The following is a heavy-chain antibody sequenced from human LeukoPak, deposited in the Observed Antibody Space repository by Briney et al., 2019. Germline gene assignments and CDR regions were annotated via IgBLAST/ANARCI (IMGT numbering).Heavy chain of an antibody. D-gene: IGHD6-13*01. Sequence: SETLSLTCTVSGYSTSSGYYWGWMRQPPGKGLEWIESIHHSGSTYYNPSLKSRVTMSIDTSKNQFSLKLSSVTAADTAVYYCARTKGGIAAADAYFDYWGQGTLVTVSS. CDR2: IHHSGST. CDR3: ARTKGGIAAADAYFDY. J-gene: IGHJ4*02. V-gene: IGHV4-38-2*02. CDR1: GYSTSSGYY.